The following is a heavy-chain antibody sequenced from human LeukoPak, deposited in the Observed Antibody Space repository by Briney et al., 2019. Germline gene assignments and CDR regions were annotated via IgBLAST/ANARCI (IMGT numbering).Heavy chain of an antibody. D-gene: IGHD2/OR15-2a*01. CDR3: VSFYETY. J-gene: IGHJ4*02. Sequence: GGSLRLSCAASGNYWMHWVRQVPGKGLVWVSHINSDGSWTSYVDSVKGRFTISKDNAKNTVYLQMNSLRAEDTAVYYCVSFYETYWGRGTLVTVSS. V-gene: IGHV3-74*01. CDR1: GNYW. CDR2: INSDGSWT.